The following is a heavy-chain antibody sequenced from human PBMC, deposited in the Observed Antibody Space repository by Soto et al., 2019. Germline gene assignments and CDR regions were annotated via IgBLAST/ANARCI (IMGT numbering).Heavy chain of an antibody. J-gene: IGHJ4*02. V-gene: IGHV4-59*08. D-gene: IGHD1-26*01. CDR2: FYYSGNT. CDR1: GGSIRTYF. CDR3: ARAVRGSYYDY. Sequence: SETLSLTCTVSGGSIRTYFWSWIRQSPGKGLEWIGYFYYSGNTNYNPSLKSRVTISVDTSKNQFSLKLSSVTAADTAVYYCARAVRGSYYDYWGQGTLVTSPQ.